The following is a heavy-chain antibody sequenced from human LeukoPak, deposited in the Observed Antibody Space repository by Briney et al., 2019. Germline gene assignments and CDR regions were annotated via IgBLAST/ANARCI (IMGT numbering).Heavy chain of an antibody. CDR2: IYSGGST. D-gene: IGHD3-22*01. Sequence: GGSLRLSCAASGFTVSSNYMSWVRQAPGKGLEWVSVIYSGGSTYYADSVKGRFTISRDNSKNTLYLQMNSLRAEDTAVYYCARERYYYDSSGDGIWGQGTMVTVSS. CDR1: GFTVSSNY. CDR3: ARERYYYDSSGDGI. J-gene: IGHJ3*02. V-gene: IGHV3-53*01.